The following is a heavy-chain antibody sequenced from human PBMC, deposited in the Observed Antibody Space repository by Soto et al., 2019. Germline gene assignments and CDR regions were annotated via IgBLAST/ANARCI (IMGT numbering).Heavy chain of an antibody. CDR2: ISSSSSTI. V-gene: IGHV3-48*02. D-gene: IGHD6-13*01. CDR1: GFTFSSYG. CDR3: ARDLPSSSWNNWFDP. Sequence: GGSLRLSCAASGFTFSSYGMHWVRQAPGKGLEWVSYISSSSSTIYYADSVKGRFTISRDNAKNSLYLQMNSLRDEDTAVYYCARDLPSSSWNNWFDPWGQGTLVTVSS. J-gene: IGHJ5*02.